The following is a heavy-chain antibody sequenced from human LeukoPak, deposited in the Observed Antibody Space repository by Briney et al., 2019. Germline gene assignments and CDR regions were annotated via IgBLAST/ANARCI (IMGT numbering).Heavy chain of an antibody. D-gene: IGHD1-14*01. J-gene: IGHJ4*02. CDR3: ARDQGYKSDY. Sequence: GGSLRLSCAASGFTFSSYWMHWVRQAPGKGLVWVSLIKSDESSASYADSVKGRFTISRDNAKNALYLQMNSLGAEDTAVYYCARDQGYKSDYWGQGTLVTVSS. CDR2: IKSDESSA. CDR1: GFTFSSYW. V-gene: IGHV3-74*01.